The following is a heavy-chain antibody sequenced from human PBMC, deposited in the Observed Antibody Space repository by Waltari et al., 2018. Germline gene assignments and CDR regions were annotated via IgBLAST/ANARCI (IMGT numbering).Heavy chain of an antibody. CDR3: ARDLGIAAAWGDY. V-gene: IGHV1-69*01. J-gene: IGHJ4*02. D-gene: IGHD6-13*01. Sequence: QVQLVQSGAEVKKPGSSVKVSCKASGGTFSSSAISWVRPAPGQGLEGMGGINPIFWKGNHAKKFQGRGTITADESTSTGYMELSSLRFEETAVYYCARDLGIAAAWGDYWGQGTLVTVSS. CDR2: INPIFWKG. CDR1: GGTFSSSA.